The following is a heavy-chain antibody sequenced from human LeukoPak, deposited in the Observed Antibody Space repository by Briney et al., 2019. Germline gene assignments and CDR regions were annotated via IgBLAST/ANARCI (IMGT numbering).Heavy chain of an antibody. CDR2: INWNGGST. V-gene: IGHV3-20*04. Sequence: GGSLRLSCAASGFTFDDYAMSWVRQAPGKGLEWVSGINWNGGSTDYADSVKGRFTISRDNAKNSLYLQMNSLRAEDTAVYYCAKAGSIRFDYWGQGTLVTVSS. J-gene: IGHJ4*02. D-gene: IGHD1-26*01. CDR1: GFTFDDYA. CDR3: AKAGSIRFDY.